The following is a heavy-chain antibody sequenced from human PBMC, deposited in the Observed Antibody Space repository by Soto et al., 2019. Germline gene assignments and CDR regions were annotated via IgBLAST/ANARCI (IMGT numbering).Heavy chain of an antibody. CDR1: GYTFTSYY. CDR2: INPSGGST. J-gene: IGHJ6*02. CDR3: ARAGGGGWLPYYYYGMDV. D-gene: IGHD6-19*01. V-gene: IGHV1-46*03. Sequence: QVQLVQSGAEVKKPGASVKVSCKASGYTFTSYYMHWVRQAPGQGLEWMGIINPSGGSTSYAQKFQGRVTMTRETSTSTVYMELSSLRSEDTAVYYCARAGGGGWLPYYYYGMDVWGQGTTVTVSS.